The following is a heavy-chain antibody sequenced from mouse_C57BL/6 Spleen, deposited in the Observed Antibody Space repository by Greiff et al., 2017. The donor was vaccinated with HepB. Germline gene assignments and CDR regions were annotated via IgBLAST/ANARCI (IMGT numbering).Heavy chain of an antibody. CDR3: ARRDYDDSLYAMDY. Sequence: EVQGVESGGGLVKPGGSLKLSCAASGFTFSDYGMHWVRQAPEKGLEWVAYISSGSSTIYYADTVKGRFTISRDNAKNTLFLQMTSLRSEDTAMYYCARRDYDDSLYAMDYWGQGTSVTVSS. D-gene: IGHD2-4*01. CDR1: GFTFSDYG. CDR2: ISSGSSTI. J-gene: IGHJ4*01. V-gene: IGHV5-17*01.